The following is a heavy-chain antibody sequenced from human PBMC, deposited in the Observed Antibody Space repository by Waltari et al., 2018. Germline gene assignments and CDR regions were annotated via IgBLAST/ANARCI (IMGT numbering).Heavy chain of an antibody. V-gene: IGHV4-39*07. CDR3: APSKREYYCDSSGYRDYFDY. D-gene: IGHD3-22*01. CDR1: GGSISSSSYY. CDR2: IYYSGST. J-gene: IGHJ4*02. Sequence: QLQLQESGPGLVKPSETLSLTCTVSGGSISSSSYYWGWIRQPPGKGLEWIGSIYYSGSTYYHPSLKSRVTIAVDTSKNQCALKLGSVTAADTAVYYCAPSKREYYCDSSGYRDYFDYWGQGTLVTVSS.